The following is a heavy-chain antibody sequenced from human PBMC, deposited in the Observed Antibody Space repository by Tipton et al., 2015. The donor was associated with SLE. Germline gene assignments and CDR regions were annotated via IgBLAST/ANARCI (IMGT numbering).Heavy chain of an antibody. CDR1: GYSISSGYY. V-gene: IGHV4-38-2*02. CDR3: ARDRLGGPFDY. CDR2: IYHSGSI. D-gene: IGHD1-26*01. J-gene: IGHJ4*02. Sequence: TLSLTCTVSGYSISSGYYWGWIRQPPGKGLEWIGTIYHSGSIYYNPSLKSRVIISEDTSKNQFSLKLRSVTAADSAIYYCARDRLGGPFDYWGRGTLVTVSS.